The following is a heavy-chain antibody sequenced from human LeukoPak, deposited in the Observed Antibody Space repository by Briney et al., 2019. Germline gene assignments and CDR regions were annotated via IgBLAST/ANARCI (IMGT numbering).Heavy chain of an antibody. V-gene: IGHV3-30*02. CDR2: IRYEGSNK. CDR1: GFTFDDYA. Sequence: GGSLRLSCAASGFTFDDYAMHWVRQAPGKGLEWVAFIRYEGSNKYYADSVKGRFTISRDNSKNTLYLKMNSLRDEDTAVYYCAKGEPYYDTLTGYLGYWGQGTLVTVSS. CDR3: AKGEPYYDTLTGYLGY. J-gene: IGHJ4*02. D-gene: IGHD3-9*01.